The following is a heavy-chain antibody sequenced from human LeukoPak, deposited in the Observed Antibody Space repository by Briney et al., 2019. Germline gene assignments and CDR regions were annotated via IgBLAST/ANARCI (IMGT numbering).Heavy chain of an antibody. J-gene: IGHJ4*02. CDR2: ISGSGAST. CDR3: AKDPDSGYERDY. D-gene: IGHD5-12*01. V-gene: IGHV3-23*01. Sequence: GGSLRLSCAASGFTFSSYAMSWVRQAPGKGLEWVSSISGSGASTYYADSVKGRFTISRDNSKNTLYLQMYSLRAEDTALYYCAKDPDSGYERDYWGQGTLVTVSS. CDR1: GFTFSSYA.